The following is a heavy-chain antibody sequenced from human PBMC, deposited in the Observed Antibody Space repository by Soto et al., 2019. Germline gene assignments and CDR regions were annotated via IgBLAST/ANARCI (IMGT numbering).Heavy chain of an antibody. V-gene: IGHV4-31*03. J-gene: IGHJ4*02. CDR2: IYYSGST. Sequence: PSETLSLTCTVSGGSISSGGYYWSWFRQHPGKGLEWIGYIYYSGSTYYNPSLKSRVTISVDTSKNQFSLKLSSVTAADTAVYYCAVVVPARFDYWGQGTLVTVSS. CDR1: GGSISSGGYY. CDR3: AVVVPARFDY. D-gene: IGHD2-2*01.